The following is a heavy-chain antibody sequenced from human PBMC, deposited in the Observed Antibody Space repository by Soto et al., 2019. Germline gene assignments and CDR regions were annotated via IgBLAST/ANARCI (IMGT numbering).Heavy chain of an antibody. Sequence: PGGSLRLSCVASGFTFSGSAMHWVRQVSGKGLEWVGRIRTKSNRYGTAYAASVTGRFTISRDDSQNTAYLQMNSLKIEDTAVYFCTRRESATSSVKGYFQHWGQGTLVTVSS. CDR2: IRTKSNRYGT. J-gene: IGHJ1*01. D-gene: IGHD6-6*01. V-gene: IGHV3-73*01. CDR1: GFTFSGSA. CDR3: TRRESATSSVKGYFQH.